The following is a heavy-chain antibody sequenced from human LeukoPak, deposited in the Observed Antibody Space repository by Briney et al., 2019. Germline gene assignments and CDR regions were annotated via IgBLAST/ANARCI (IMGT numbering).Heavy chain of an antibody. CDR1: GFAFSTYS. D-gene: IGHD3-10*01. J-gene: IGHJ4*02. CDR3: AREWASGY. V-gene: IGHV3-48*01. Sequence: GGSLRLSCAASGFAFSTYSMNWVRQAPGKGLEWVSYISSGSSTIYYADSVKGRFTISRDNAKNSLYLQMNSLRAEDTAVYYCAREWASGYWGQGTLVTVSS. CDR2: ISSGSSTI.